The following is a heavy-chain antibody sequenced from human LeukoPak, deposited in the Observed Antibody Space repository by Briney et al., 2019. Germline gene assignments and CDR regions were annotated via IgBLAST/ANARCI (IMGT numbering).Heavy chain of an antibody. V-gene: IGHV1-46*01. CDR3: ARDNSVGDYAWWFDP. J-gene: IGHJ5*02. CDR1: GYTFTSYY. CDR2: INPSGSST. D-gene: IGHD1-26*01. Sequence: ASVKVSCKASGYTFTSYYMHWVRQAPGQGLEWMGLINPSGSSTSYAQKFQGRLSLTRDMSTSTDYMELSSLRSDDTAVYFCARDNSVGDYAWWFDPWGQGTLVTVSS.